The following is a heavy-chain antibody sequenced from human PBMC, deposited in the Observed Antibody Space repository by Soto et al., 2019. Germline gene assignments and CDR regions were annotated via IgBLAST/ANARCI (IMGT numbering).Heavy chain of an antibody. D-gene: IGHD6-6*01. J-gene: IGHJ4*02. Sequence: PGGSLRLSCTASGFTFGDYAMSWFRQAPGKGLEWVGFIRSKAYGGTTEYAASVKGRFTISRDDSKSIAYLQMNSLKTEDTAVYYCTRGISGWVYSRSAYPLDYWGQGTLVTVSS. CDR1: GFTFGDYA. CDR3: TRGISGWVYSRSAYPLDY. CDR2: IRSKAYGGTT. V-gene: IGHV3-49*03.